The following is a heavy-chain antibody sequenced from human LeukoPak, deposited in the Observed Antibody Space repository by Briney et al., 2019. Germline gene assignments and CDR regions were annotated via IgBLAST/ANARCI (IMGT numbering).Heavy chain of an antibody. J-gene: IGHJ4*02. CDR3: ARVDRFWSQTG. V-gene: IGHV4-34*01. CDR2: INHSGST. CDR1: GGSFSGYY. Sequence: SETLSLTCAVYGGSFSGYYWSWIRQPPGKGLEWIGEINHSGSTYYNPSLKSRVTISVDTSKNQFSLKLSSVTAADTAVYYCARVDRFWSQTGWGQGTLVTVSS. D-gene: IGHD3-3*01.